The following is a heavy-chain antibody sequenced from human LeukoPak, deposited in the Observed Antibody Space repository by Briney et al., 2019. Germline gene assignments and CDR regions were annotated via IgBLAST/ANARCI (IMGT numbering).Heavy chain of an antibody. J-gene: IGHJ5*02. CDR1: VWSLNYYH. CDR2: INARGDT. CDR3: ARGQVPAARGYNWFDP. D-gene: IGHD2-2*01. Sequence: SETLLLSCSVHVWSLNYYHWNWSRQPPGKGLEWIGEINARGDTNYNPSLKSRVTISVDTSKSQFSLRLTSIIAADTAFYYCARGQVPAARGYNWFDPWGQGTLVTVSS. V-gene: IGHV4-34*01.